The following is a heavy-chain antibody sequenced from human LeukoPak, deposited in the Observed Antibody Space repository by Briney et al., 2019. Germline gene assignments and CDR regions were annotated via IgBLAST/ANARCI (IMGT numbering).Heavy chain of an antibody. CDR3: ARHKAPSSFDY. CDR1: GGSISSSSYY. D-gene: IGHD6-6*01. V-gene: IGHV4-39*01. CDR2: IYYSGST. Sequence: SETLSLTCTVSGGSISSSSYYWGWIRQPPGKGLEWIGSIYYSGSTYHNPSLKSRVTISVDTSKNQFSLKLSSVTAADTAVYYCARHKAPSSFDYWGQGTLVTVSS. J-gene: IGHJ4*02.